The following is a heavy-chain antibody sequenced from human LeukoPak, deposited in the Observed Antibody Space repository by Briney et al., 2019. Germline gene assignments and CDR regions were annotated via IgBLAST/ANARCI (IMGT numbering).Heavy chain of an antibody. CDR3: ARVQKGIAAAGTGGGWFEP. Sequence: GGSLRLSCAASGFTFSDYYMSWIRQAPGKGLEWISYISSGGSNIYYADSVRGQFTISRDNAKKSLYLQMNSLRAEDTAVYYCARVQKGIAAAGTGGGWFEPWGQGTLVTVS. D-gene: IGHD6-13*01. CDR2: ISSGGSNI. J-gene: IGHJ5*02. CDR1: GFTFSDYY. V-gene: IGHV3-11*01.